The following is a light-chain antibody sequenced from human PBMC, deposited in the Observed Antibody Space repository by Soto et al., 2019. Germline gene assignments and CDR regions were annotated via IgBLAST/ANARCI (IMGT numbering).Light chain of an antibody. CDR3: QQYGSSSST. CDR2: GAS. Sequence: EIVLTQSPSTLSLSPGGRATLSCRASQSVSSSYLAWYQQKPGQAPRLLIYGASSRATGIPDRFSGSGSGTDFTLTISRLEPEDFAVYYCQQYGSSSSTFGGGTKVDIK. CDR1: QSVSSSY. V-gene: IGKV3-20*01. J-gene: IGKJ4*01.